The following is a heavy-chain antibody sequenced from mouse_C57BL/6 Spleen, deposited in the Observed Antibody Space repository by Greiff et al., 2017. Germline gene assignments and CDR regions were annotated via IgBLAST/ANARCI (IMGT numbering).Heavy chain of an antibody. CDR1: GFTFSSYA. D-gene: IGHD1-1*01. CDR3: TRGIDYGSPFDY. J-gene: IGHJ2*01. V-gene: IGHV5-9-1*02. CDR2: ISSGGDYI. Sequence: EVMLVESGEGLVKPGGSLKLSCAASGFTFSSYAMSWVRQTPEKRLEWVAYISSGGDYIYYADTVKGRFTISRDNARNTLYLQMSSLKSEDTAMYYCTRGIDYGSPFDYWGQGTTLTVSS.